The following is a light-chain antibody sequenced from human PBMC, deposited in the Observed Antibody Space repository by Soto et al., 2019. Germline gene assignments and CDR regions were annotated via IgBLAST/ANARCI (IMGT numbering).Light chain of an antibody. Sequence: QSALTQPPSASGSPGRSVTSSCSGTRSDVGDYNSVSWYQQHPGKAPKLMIYEVSKRPPGVPDRFSGSKSGNAASLTVSGLQAEDEADYYCSSYAGSNSWVFGGGTKLTVL. CDR1: RSDVGDYNS. J-gene: IGLJ3*02. CDR2: EVS. CDR3: SSYAGSNSWV. V-gene: IGLV2-8*01.